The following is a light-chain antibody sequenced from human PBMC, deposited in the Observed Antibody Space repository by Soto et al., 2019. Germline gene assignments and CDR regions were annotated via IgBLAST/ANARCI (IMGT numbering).Light chain of an antibody. CDR1: QNIFSNY. V-gene: IGKV3-20*01. CDR2: GAS. Sequence: EIVLTQSPDTVSVSPGERVTLSCRASQNIFSNYLAWYQQKPGQAPRLLIYGASTRATGIADRFSGGGSGTDFTLTISRLEPEDFAVYHWQQYGRSWTFGQGTKVDIK. CDR3: QQYGRSWT. J-gene: IGKJ1*01.